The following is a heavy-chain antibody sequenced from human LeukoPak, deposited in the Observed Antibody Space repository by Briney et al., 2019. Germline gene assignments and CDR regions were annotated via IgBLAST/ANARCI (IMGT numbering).Heavy chain of an antibody. CDR2: ISGSGGST. CDR3: AKACQAPPIEEPYYYYGMDV. D-gene: IGHD1-14*01. J-gene: IGHJ6*02. CDR1: GFTFSSYA. Sequence: GGSLRLSCAASGFTFSSYAMSWVRQAPGKGLEWVSAISGSGGSTYYADSVKGRFTISRDNSKTTLYLQMNSLRAEDTAVYYCAKACQAPPIEEPYYYYGMDVWGQGTTVTVSS. V-gene: IGHV3-23*01.